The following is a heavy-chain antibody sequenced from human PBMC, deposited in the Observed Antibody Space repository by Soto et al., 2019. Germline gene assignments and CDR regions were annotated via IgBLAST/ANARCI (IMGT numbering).Heavy chain of an antibody. D-gene: IGHD2-2*01. CDR1: GGTFSSYT. CDR2: IIPILGIA. CDR3: ARESRGYCSSTSCPPDY. Sequence: QVQLVQSGAEVKKPGSSVKVSCKASGGTFSSYTISWVRQAPGQGLEWMGRIIPILGIANYAQKFQGRVTMTAXXSXSXXYMELSSLRSEDTAVYYCARESRGYCSSTSCPPDYWGQGTLVTVSS. J-gene: IGHJ4*02. V-gene: IGHV1-69*08.